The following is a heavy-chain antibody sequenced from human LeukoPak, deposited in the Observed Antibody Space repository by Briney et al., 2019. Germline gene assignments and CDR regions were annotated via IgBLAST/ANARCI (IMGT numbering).Heavy chain of an antibody. J-gene: IGHJ1*01. CDR3: AKLPGIAAAGESYFQH. Sequence: GGSLRLSCAASGFTFSSYSMNWVRQAPGKGLEWVSSISSSSSYIYYADSVKGRFTISRDNSKNTLYLQMNSLRAEDTAVYYCAKLPGIAAAGESYFQHWGQGTLVTVSS. V-gene: IGHV3-21*04. CDR1: GFTFSSYS. D-gene: IGHD6-13*01. CDR2: ISSSSSYI.